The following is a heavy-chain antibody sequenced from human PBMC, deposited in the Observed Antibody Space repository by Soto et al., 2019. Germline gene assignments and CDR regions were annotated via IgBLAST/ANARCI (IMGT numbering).Heavy chain of an antibody. J-gene: IGHJ4*02. CDR3: ARIFDFWSGYYFSY. D-gene: IGHD3-3*01. V-gene: IGHV2-5*02. CDR1: GYSLSTSGVA. CDR2: IFWDDDK. Sequence: SCPTLVNPTQTLTLTCTFSGYSLSTSGVAXGWIRQAPRKAPEWLAFIFWDDDKRYSPSLENRLTITKDTSKNQVVLTMTNMDPVDTATYYCARIFDFWSGYYFSYWGRGTLVTVSS.